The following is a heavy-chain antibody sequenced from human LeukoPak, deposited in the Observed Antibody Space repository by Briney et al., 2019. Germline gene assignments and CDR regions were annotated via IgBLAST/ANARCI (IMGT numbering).Heavy chain of an antibody. CDR3: ARDPTAAGTGDWFDP. V-gene: IGHV1-69*13. J-gene: IGHJ5*02. CDR1: GGTFSSYA. Sequence: ASVKVSCKASGGTFSSYAISWVRQAPGQGLEWMGGIIPIFGTANYAQKFQGRVTITADESTSTAYMELSSLRSEDTAVYYCARDPTAAGTGDWFDPWGQGTLVTVSS. CDR2: IIPIFGTA. D-gene: IGHD6-13*01.